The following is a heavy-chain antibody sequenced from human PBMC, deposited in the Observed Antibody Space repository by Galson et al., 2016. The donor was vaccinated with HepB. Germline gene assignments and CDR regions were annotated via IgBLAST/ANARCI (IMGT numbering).Heavy chain of an antibody. CDR2: ISWTSHMI. D-gene: IGHD5-12*01. Sequence: SLRLSCAGLGFSFEDYVMHWVRQAPGKGLEWVSGISWTSHMIGYAAYVKGRFTISRDNAKNSLYLQMHSLGVEDTGLYDCAKARARGDYTGYLPETDSWGQGSLVTVSS. V-gene: IGHV3-9*01. CDR3: AKARARGDYTGYLPETDS. J-gene: IGHJ5*01. CDR1: GFSFEDYV.